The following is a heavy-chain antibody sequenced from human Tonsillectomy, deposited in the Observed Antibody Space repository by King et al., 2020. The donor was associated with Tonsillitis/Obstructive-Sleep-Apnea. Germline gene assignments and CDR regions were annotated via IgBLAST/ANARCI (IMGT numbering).Heavy chain of an antibody. D-gene: IGHD6-13*01. J-gene: IGHJ6*03. Sequence: VQLVESGSELKKPGASVKVSCKASGYTFTSYAMNGVRQAPGQGLEWMGWINTNTGNPTYAQGFTGRFVCSLDTSVSTAYMQISSLKADDAAVYYCARGRGAAAGIAGYSYYYMDVWGTGTTVTVSS. CDR1: GYTFTSYA. CDR2: INTNTGNP. CDR3: ARGRGAAAGIAGYSYYYMDV. V-gene: IGHV7-4-1*02.